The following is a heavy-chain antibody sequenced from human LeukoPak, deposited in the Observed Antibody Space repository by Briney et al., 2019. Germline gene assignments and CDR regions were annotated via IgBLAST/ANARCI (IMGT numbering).Heavy chain of an antibody. J-gene: IGHJ3*02. V-gene: IGHV3-66*01. D-gene: IGHD3-22*01. CDR2: IHIDGDT. Sequence: GGSLRLSCVASEFTVSTNYMSWVRQAPGKGLEWVSIIHIDGDTHYADSVKGRFTSSRDNSKNTLYLQMNSLRSEDTAVYYCARDGLDSSGPVAFDIWGQGTMVTVSS. CDR3: ARDGLDSSGPVAFDI. CDR1: EFTVSTNY.